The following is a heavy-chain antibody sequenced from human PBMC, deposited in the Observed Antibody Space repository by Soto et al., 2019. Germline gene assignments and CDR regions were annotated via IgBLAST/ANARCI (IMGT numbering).Heavy chain of an antibody. D-gene: IGHD3-16*02. Sequence: SLRLSCAASEFTFTYAWMSWVRQAPGKGLEWVGRIKSKTDGGTTDYAAPVKGRLTISRDESQNTLYMQMNSLKTEDTAVYYCTSLYYGHWGQGTLVTVSS. CDR3: TSLYYGH. V-gene: IGHV3-15*01. J-gene: IGHJ4*02. CDR2: IKSKTDGGTT. CDR1: EFTFTYAW.